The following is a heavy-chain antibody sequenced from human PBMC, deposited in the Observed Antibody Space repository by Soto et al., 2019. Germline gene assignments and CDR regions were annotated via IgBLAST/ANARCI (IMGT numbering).Heavy chain of an antibody. J-gene: IGHJ4*02. V-gene: IGHV1-69*02. CDR3: ATNYGSGSTHFDY. Sequence: QVQLVQSGAEVKKPGSSVRVSCRASGDTFNFYTLSWVRQVPGHGPEWMGRIIPMLGMSDYAQKFQGRVTIMADKSTSTVYMNLSGLPSEDTAVYYCATNYGSGSTHFDYWGQGPLVTVSS. CDR2: IIPMLGMS. CDR1: GDTFNFYT. D-gene: IGHD3-10*01.